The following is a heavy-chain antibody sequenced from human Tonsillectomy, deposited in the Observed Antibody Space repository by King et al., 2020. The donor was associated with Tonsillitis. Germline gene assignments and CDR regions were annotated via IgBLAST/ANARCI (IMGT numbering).Heavy chain of an antibody. CDR1: GDSISGGGYY. V-gene: IGHV4-31*03. D-gene: IGHD3-22*01. CDR2: IYYRGST. J-gene: IGHJ6*02. CDR3: ARTPLYDSSGYSHYGMDV. Sequence: QLQESGPGLVKPSQTLSLTCTVSGDSISGGGYYWTWLRQHPGKGLEWIAYIYYRGSTYSSPSLKSRATISVDTSKNQFSLKLSSVTAADTAVYYCARTPLYDSSGYSHYGMDVWGQGTTVTVSS.